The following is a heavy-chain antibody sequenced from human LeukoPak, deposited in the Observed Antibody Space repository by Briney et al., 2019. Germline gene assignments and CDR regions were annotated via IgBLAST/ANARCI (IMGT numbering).Heavy chain of an antibody. D-gene: IGHD3-16*01. J-gene: IGHJ4*02. CDR3: AREGGVADY. Sequence: GGSLRLSCATSGFILSSYWMTWVRQAPGQRLEWVANINLDGSVQWYADSVKGRFTISRDNAKNSVYLQMNSLRAEDTAVYYCAREGGVADYWGQGTLVTVSS. CDR1: GFILSSYW. CDR2: INLDGSVQ. V-gene: IGHV3-7*01.